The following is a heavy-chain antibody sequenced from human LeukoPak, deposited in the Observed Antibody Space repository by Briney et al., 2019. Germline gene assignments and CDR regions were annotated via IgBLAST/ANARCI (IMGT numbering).Heavy chain of an antibody. D-gene: IGHD6-6*01. J-gene: IGHJ4*02. CDR1: GLTFSTYT. Sequence: PGGSLRLSCAASGLTFSTYTMNSVRQAPGKGLEWVSCISSSSSTIYYADPLKGRFTISRASAKNSLHLQMNTLRDEDTAVYYCAREYSSSSGKALDYWGQGTLVTVSS. V-gene: IGHV3-48*02. CDR3: AREYSSSSGKALDY. CDR2: ISSSSSTI.